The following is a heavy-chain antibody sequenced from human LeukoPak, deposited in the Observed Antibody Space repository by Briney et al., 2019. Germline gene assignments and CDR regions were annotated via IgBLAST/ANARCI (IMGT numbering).Heavy chain of an antibody. J-gene: IGHJ5*02. Sequence: PSETLSLTCNVLGGSIRSSNYYWGWGRQPPGRGGEWVGSIYYSGSTYYNPSLKGRGTMSVDTSNNQFSLKLTSATATDTAVYYCVRLFYYDSRGPPSWGQGTLVTVSS. D-gene: IGHD3-22*01. CDR1: GGSIRSSNYY. CDR2: IYYSGST. V-gene: IGHV4-39*01. CDR3: VRLFYYDSRGPPS.